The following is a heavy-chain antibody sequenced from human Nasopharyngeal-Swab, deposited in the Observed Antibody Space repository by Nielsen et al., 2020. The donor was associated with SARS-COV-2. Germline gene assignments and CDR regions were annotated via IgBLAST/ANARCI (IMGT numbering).Heavy chain of an antibody. V-gene: IGHV3-15*01. D-gene: IGHD3-3*01. CDR1: GFTFSNAW. J-gene: IGHJ4*02. Sequence: GESLKISCAASGFTFSNAWMSWVRQAPGKGLEWVGRIKSKTDGGTTDYAAPVKGRFTISRDDSKNTLYLQMNSLRAEDTAVYYCAKGDFFEDYDFWSGFDYWGQGTLVTVSS. CDR2: IKSKTDGGTT. CDR3: AKGDFFEDYDFWSGFDY.